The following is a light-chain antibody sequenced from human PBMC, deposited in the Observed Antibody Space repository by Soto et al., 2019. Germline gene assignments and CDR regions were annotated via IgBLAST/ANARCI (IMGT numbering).Light chain of an antibody. V-gene: IGLV1-47*01. J-gene: IGLJ1*01. CDR3: AACDDRLRAYV. CDR1: SSNIGSNS. CDR2: RNN. Sequence: QSVLTQPHSASGTTGQRVSISCSGRSSNIGSNSVYWHQQLPGTAPKLLIYRNNQRPSGVPERFSDSRSGLSASMAISGLRSEESPDYYWAACDDRLRAYVFGTVTKDTVL.